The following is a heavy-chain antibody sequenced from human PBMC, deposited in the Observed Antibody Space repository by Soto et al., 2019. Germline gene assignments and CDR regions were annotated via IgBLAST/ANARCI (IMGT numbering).Heavy chain of an antibody. V-gene: IGHV3-11*06. Sequence: PGGSLRLSCAASGFTFSDYYMSWMRQAPGKGLEWVSYISSSSSYTNYADSVKGRFTISRDNAKNSLYLQMNSLRAEDTAVYYCASLKGAIYGMDVWGQGTTVTVSS. CDR2: ISSSSSYT. CDR1: GFTFSDYY. CDR3: ASLKGAIYGMDV. D-gene: IGHD1-26*01. J-gene: IGHJ6*02.